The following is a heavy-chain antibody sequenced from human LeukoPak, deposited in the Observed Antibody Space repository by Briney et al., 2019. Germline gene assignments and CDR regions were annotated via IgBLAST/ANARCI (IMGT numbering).Heavy chain of an antibody. CDR2: ISAYNGNT. D-gene: IGHD7-27*01. V-gene: IGHV1-18*01. CDR3: ARPSLDVTGDRYFDY. Sequence: ASVKVSCKASGYTFTSYGISWVRQAPGQGLEWMGWISAYNGNTNYAQKPQGRVTMTTDTSTSTAYMELRSLRSDDTAVYYCARPSLDVTGDRYFDYWGQGTLVTVSS. CDR1: GYTFTSYG. J-gene: IGHJ4*02.